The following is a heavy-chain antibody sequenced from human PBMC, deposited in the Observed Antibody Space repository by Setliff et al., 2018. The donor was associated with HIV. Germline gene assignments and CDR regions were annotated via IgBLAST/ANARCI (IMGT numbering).Heavy chain of an antibody. V-gene: IGHV4-61*01. D-gene: IGHD1-26*01. CDR3: ARDRGWELLNWFDP. Sequence: SETLSLTCTVSGSSISSGSYYWSWIRQPPGKGLEWIGYIYYSGSTNYNPSLKSRVTISVDTSKNQFSLKLSSVTAADTAVYYCARDRGWELLNWFDPWGQGTLVTVSS. J-gene: IGHJ5*02. CDR2: IYYSGST. CDR1: GSSISSGSYY.